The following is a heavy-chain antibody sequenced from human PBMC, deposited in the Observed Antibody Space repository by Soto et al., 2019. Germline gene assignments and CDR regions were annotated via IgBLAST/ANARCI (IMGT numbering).Heavy chain of an antibody. CDR1: GYTFTTFA. V-gene: IGHV1-3*01. CDR2: INADNGIT. D-gene: IGHD2-2*01. Sequence: ASVKVSCKASGYTFTTFAIHWVRQAPGHGLEWMGWINADNGITKYSQKFQDRVTMTRDTSTSTSYMELSSLRSEDTAVYYCAREERDCSSTSCPDNNWFDPWGQGTLVTVSS. CDR3: AREERDCSSTSCPDNNWFDP. J-gene: IGHJ5*02.